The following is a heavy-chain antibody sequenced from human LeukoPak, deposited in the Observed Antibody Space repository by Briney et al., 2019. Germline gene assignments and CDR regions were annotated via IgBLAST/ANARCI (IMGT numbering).Heavy chain of an antibody. CDR2: ISGSGSNT. D-gene: IGHD3-10*01. CDR3: ATYGSGSYYVDY. V-gene: IGHV3-23*01. J-gene: IGHJ4*02. Sequence: GGSLRLSCAASGITFSGSGMSWVRQAPGKGLEWVSTISGSGSNTHYADSVKGRFTISRDNAKNSLYLQMNSLRAEDTAVYYCATYGSGSYYVDYWGQGTLVTVSS. CDR1: GITFSGSG.